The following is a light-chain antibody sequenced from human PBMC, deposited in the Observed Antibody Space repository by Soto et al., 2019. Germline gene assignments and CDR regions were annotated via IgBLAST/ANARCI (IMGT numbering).Light chain of an antibody. Sequence: IWLTQSPAPLSLSPGERATLSGMARQSVSSYLDWYQQKPGQAPKLLIYDPSTRATGIPDRFSGSGSGTDGTLTIGNVGLEQFAVYSCHERSNWPSGTFGQGPELEIK. CDR1: QSVSSY. J-gene: IGKJ2*02. V-gene: IGKV3-11*01. CDR3: HERSNWPSGT. CDR2: DPS.